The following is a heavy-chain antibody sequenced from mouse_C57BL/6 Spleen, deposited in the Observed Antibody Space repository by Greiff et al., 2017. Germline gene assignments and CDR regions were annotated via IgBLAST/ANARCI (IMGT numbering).Heavy chain of an antibody. CDR3: ARIDYGNYDY. CDR1: GYAFSSYW. CDR2: MYPGDGDT. J-gene: IGHJ2*01. V-gene: IGHV1-80*01. Sequence: VQLQQSGAELVKPGASVKISCKASGYAFSSYWLNWVKQRPGKGLAWIGQMYPGDGDTNYNGKFKGKATLTADKASSTAYMQLSSLNSEDSAVYFCARIDYGNYDYWGQGTTLTVSS. D-gene: IGHD2-1*01.